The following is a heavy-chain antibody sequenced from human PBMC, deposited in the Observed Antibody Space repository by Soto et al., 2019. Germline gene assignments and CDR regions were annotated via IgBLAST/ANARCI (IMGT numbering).Heavy chain of an antibody. V-gene: IGHV1-69*12. J-gene: IGHJ6*02. CDR1: GGTFSSYA. Sequence: QVQLVQSGAEVKKPGSSVKVSCKASGGTFSSYAISWVRQAPGQGLEWMGGIIPIFGTANYAQKFQGRVTIPADEATSTADMELSSLRSEHTAVYYCARHVPAAGYYYGMDVWGQGTTVTVSS. CDR3: ARHVPAAGYYYGMDV. CDR2: IIPIFGTA. D-gene: IGHD2-2*01.